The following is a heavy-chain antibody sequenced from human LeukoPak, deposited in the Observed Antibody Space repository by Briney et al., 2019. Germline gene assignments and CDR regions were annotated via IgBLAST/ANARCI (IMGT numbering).Heavy chain of an antibody. CDR1: GFTFDDYA. Sequence: GRSLRPSCAASGFTFDDYAMHWVRQAPGKGLGWVAGISRNSGSIGYADSVNGRLTISRDNAKKSLYLQMNSLRTEDKALYYCAKAAGDYFDYWGQGTLVTAS. J-gene: IGHJ4*02. CDR2: ISRNSGSI. V-gene: IGHV3-9*01. CDR3: AKAAGDYFDY. D-gene: IGHD3-10*01.